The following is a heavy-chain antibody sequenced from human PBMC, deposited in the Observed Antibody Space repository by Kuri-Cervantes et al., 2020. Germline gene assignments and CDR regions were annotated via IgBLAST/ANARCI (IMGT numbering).Heavy chain of an antibody. V-gene: IGHV1-2*02. J-gene: IGHJ6*02. Sequence: ASVTVSCKPSGYSFTGYYMHWVRPAPGRGVEWMGWINPNSGGTNYAQKFQGRVTMTRDTSISTAYMELSRLRSDDTAVYYCGSISDCSSTSCAWDYNYGMDVWGQGTTVTVSS. CDR3: GSISDCSSTSCAWDYNYGMDV. CDR2: INPNSGGT. CDR1: GYSFTGYY. D-gene: IGHD2-2*01.